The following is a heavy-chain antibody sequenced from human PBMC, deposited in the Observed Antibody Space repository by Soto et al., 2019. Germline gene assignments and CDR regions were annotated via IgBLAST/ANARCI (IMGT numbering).Heavy chain of an antibody. CDR3: ARESKKWPDF. Sequence: GDAVKVSCKASGYSFPSYTINWVRQAPGQGLEWLGWIRAYNGNTKYVEKLQGRVTMTTDTSTSTAYMELRNLRSDDTDVYYCARESKKWPDFWGPGTLVTVSS. V-gene: IGHV1-18*04. J-gene: IGHJ4*02. CDR2: IRAYNGNT. D-gene: IGHD5-12*01. CDR1: GYSFPSYT.